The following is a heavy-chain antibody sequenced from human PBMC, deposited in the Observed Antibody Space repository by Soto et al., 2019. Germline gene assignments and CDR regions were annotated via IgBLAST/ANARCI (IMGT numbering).Heavy chain of an antibody. Sequence: QVQLVQSGAEVKKPGSSVKVSCKASGGTFSSYAISWVRQAPGQGLEWMGGIIPIFDTADYAQKFQGRVSITADESPITDYMKLSSLRSEDTAVYYCAGHSSGVPGYYYCMDVWGQGTTVTVAS. J-gene: IGHJ6*02. V-gene: IGHV1-69*12. CDR1: GGTFSSYA. CDR2: IIPIFDTA. D-gene: IGHD3-22*01. CDR3: AGHSSGVPGYYYCMDV.